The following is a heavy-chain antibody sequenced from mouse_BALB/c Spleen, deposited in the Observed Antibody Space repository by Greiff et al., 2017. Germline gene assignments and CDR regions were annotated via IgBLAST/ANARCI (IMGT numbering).Heavy chain of an antibody. CDR2: INPSPGYT. CDR3: ARLGRKGAMDY. J-gene: IGHJ4*01. V-gene: IGHV1-7*01. Sequence: VQPQQSGAELAKPGASVKTSCKASGYTFTSYWMHWVKQRPGQGLEWIGYINPSPGYTEYNQKFKDKATLTADKSSSTAYMQLSSLTSEDSAVYYCARLGRKGAMDYWGQGTSVTVSS. CDR1: GYTFTSYW. D-gene: IGHD2-14*01.